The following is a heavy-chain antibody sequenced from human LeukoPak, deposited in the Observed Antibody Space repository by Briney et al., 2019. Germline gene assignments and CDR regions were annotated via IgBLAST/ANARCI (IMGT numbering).Heavy chain of an antibody. CDR1: GFSFSTYW. CDR2: ISGSGGST. J-gene: IGHJ4*02. V-gene: IGHV3-23*01. CDR3: AKETQRLFDY. Sequence: GGSLRLSCVASGFSFSTYWMTWVRQAPGKGLEWVSAISGSGGSTYYADSVKGRFTISRDNSKNTRYLQMNSLRAEDTAVYYCAKETQRLFDYWGQGTLVTVSS. D-gene: IGHD3-22*01.